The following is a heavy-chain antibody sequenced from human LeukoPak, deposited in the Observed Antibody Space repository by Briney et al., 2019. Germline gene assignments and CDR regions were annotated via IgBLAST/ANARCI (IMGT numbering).Heavy chain of an antibody. CDR1: GYNFTSYG. Sequence: ASVKVSCKASGYNFTSYGISWVRQAPGQGLEWMGWISVYSGNTNYAQKLQGRVTMTTDTSTSTAYMELRSLRSDDAAVYYCARTDCSSTSCSPSSNWFDPWGQGTLVTVSS. D-gene: IGHD2-2*01. V-gene: IGHV1-18*01. CDR3: ARTDCSSTSCSPSSNWFDP. J-gene: IGHJ5*02. CDR2: ISVYSGNT.